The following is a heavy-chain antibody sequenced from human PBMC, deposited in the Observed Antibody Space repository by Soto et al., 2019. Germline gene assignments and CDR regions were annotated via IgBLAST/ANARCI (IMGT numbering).Heavy chain of an antibody. V-gene: IGHV3-7*01. J-gene: IGHJ4*02. CDR3: ARGCSSDSCQKKYYFDY. CDR1: GLRFSSYW. CDR2: IKQDESEK. D-gene: IGHD2-2*01. Sequence: LRLSCAGSGLRFSSYWMSWVRQAPGKGLEWVASIKQDESEKYYVDSVKGRFTISRDNAKNSLYLQMNSLRVEDTAVYYCARGCSSDSCQKKYYFDYWGQGILVTVSS.